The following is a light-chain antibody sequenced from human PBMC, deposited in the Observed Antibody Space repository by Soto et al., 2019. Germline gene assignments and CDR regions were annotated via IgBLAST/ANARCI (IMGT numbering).Light chain of an antibody. V-gene: IGLV3-21*01. CDR1: NIGSKS. Sequence: SYELTQPPSVSVAPGKTARITCGGTNIGSKSVHWYQQKPGQAPVLVIYYDSDRPSGIPERFSGSNSGNTATLTISRVEAGDEADYYCQVWDSSSDHVFGTGTKVTVL. CDR3: QVWDSSSDHV. CDR2: YDS. J-gene: IGLJ1*01.